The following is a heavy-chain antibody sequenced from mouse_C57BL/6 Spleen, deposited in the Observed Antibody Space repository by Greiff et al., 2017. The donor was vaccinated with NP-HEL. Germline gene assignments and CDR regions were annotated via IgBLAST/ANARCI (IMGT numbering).Heavy chain of an antibody. D-gene: IGHD1-1*01. CDR2: IDPNSGGT. CDR1: GYTFTSYW. Sequence: QVQLQQPGAELVKPGASVKLSCKASGYTFTSYWMHWVKQRPGRGLEWIGRIDPNSGGTNYNEKFKSKATLTVDKPSSTAYMQLSSLTSEDSAVYYGARSYDDGSSIWFAYWGQGTLVTVSA. CDR3: ARSYDDGSSIWFAY. J-gene: IGHJ3*01. V-gene: IGHV1-72*01.